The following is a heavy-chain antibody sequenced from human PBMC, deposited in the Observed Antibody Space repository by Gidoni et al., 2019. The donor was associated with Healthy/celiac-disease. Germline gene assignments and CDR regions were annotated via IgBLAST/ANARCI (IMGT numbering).Heavy chain of an antibody. CDR2: ISGSGGST. CDR3: AIENIGVYSLGAFDI. Sequence: EVQLLESGGGLVQPGGSLRLYCAASGFTCSSYAMSWVRQAPGKGLEWVSAISGSGGSTYYADSVKGRFTISRDNSKNTLYLQMNSLRAEDTAVYYCAIENIGVYSLGAFDIWGQGTMVTVSS. CDR1: GFTCSSYA. J-gene: IGHJ3*02. D-gene: IGHD5-18*01. V-gene: IGHV3-23*01.